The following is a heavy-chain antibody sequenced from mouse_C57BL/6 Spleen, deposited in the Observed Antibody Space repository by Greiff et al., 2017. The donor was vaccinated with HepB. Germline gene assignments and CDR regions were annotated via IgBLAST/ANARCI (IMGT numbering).Heavy chain of an antibody. D-gene: IGHD3-3*01. CDR1: GFTFSSYA. J-gene: IGHJ1*03. CDR2: ISDGGSYT. Sequence: EVKLVESGGGLVKPGGSLKLSCAASGFTFSSYAMSWVRQTPEKRLEWVATISDGGSYTYYPDNVKGRFTISRDNAKNNLYLQMSHLKSEDTAMYYCARDRGLQGGYFDVWGTGTTVTVSS. CDR3: ARDRGLQGGYFDV. V-gene: IGHV5-4*01.